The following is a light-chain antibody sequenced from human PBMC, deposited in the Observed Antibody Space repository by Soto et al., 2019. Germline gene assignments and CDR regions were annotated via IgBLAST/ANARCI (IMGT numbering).Light chain of an antibody. CDR2: GAS. V-gene: IGKV3-15*01. Sequence: EIVMTQAPATLSVSPGERATLSCRASQSVSINLAWYQPKPGQAPRLLIYGASTRATGIPARFSGSGSGTEFTLTISSLQYEDVAVYYCQQYNNWPPWTFGQGPKVEIK. CDR1: QSVSIN. CDR3: QQYNNWPPWT. J-gene: IGKJ1*01.